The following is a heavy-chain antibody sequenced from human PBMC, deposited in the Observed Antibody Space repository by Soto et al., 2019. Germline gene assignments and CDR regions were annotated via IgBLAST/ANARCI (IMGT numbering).Heavy chain of an antibody. CDR2: TWYDGSNS. Sequence: QVHLVESGGGAVQPGRSLRLSCAASGFTFSTYGMHWVRQAPGKGLEWVAVTWYDGSNSFYADSVKGRFTISSDNSKRTLYLQMDRLRVEDTAVYYCARDCSGGSCYYLDNWGQGTLVTVSS. D-gene: IGHD2-15*01. J-gene: IGHJ4*02. V-gene: IGHV3-33*01. CDR3: ARDCSGGSCYYLDN. CDR1: GFTFSTYG.